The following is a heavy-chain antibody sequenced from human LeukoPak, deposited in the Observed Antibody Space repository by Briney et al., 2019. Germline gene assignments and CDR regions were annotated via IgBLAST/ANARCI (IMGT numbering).Heavy chain of an antibody. Sequence: GGSLRLSCAASGFTFSSYWMSWVRQAPGKGLEWVANIKQDGSEKYYVDSVKGRFTISRDNSKNTLYLQMNSLRAEDTAVYYCAKEKVKDYYGSGSYVCFDYWGQGTLVTVSS. D-gene: IGHD3-10*01. V-gene: IGHV3-7*03. CDR2: IKQDGSEK. J-gene: IGHJ4*02. CDR1: GFTFSSYW. CDR3: AKEKVKDYYGSGSYVCFDY.